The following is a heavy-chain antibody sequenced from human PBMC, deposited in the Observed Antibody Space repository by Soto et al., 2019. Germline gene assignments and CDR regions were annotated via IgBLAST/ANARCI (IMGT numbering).Heavy chain of an antibody. J-gene: IGHJ6*02. Sequence: PSETLSLTCAVYGGSFSGYYWSWIRQPPGKGLEWIGEINHSGSTNYNPSLKSRVTISVDTSKNQFSLNLSSVTAADTAVYYCARSRVVTATFYYDYAMEVWGQGTTVTVSS. V-gene: IGHV4-34*01. CDR1: GGSFSGYY. D-gene: IGHD2-21*02. CDR3: ARSRVVTATFYYDYAMEV. CDR2: INHSGST.